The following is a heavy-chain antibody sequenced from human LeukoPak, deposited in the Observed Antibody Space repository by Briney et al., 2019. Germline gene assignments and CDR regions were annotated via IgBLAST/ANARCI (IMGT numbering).Heavy chain of an antibody. CDR1: GFTFSSYA. D-gene: IGHD6-19*01. Sequence: GGSLRLSCAASGFTFSSYAMSWVRQAPGKGLEWVSAISGSGGSTYYADSVKGRFTISRDNSKNTLYPQMNSLRAEDTAVYYCAKSEMVRWLAHFDYWGQGTLVTVSS. CDR2: ISGSGGST. CDR3: AKSEMVRWLAHFDY. J-gene: IGHJ4*02. V-gene: IGHV3-23*01.